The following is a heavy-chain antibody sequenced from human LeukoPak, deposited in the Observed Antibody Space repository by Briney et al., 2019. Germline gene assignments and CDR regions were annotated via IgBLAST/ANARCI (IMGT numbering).Heavy chain of an antibody. CDR1: GFTFGDYA. D-gene: IGHD3-22*01. CDR2: IRSKAYGGTT. CDR3: TRDSRYYYDSSGYLGIFDY. Sequence: GGSLRLSCTASGFTFGDYAMSWFRQAPGKGLEWVGSIRSKAYGGTTEYAASVKGRFTISRDDSKSIAYLQMNSLKTEDTAVYYCTRDSRYYYDSSGYLGIFDYWGQGTLVTVSS. J-gene: IGHJ4*02. V-gene: IGHV3-49*03.